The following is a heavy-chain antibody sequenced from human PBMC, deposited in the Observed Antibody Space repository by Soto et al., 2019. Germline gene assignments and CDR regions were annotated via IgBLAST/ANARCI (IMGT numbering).Heavy chain of an antibody. Sequence: AASVKVSCKASGYTFTSYAMHWVRQAPGQRLEWMGWINAGNGNTKYSQKFQGRVTITRDTSASTAYMELSSLRSEDTAVYYCAREAQEQQLVGWFDPWGQGTLVTVSS. D-gene: IGHD6-13*01. CDR1: GYTFTSYA. CDR2: INAGNGNT. CDR3: AREAQEQQLVGWFDP. J-gene: IGHJ5*02. V-gene: IGHV1-3*01.